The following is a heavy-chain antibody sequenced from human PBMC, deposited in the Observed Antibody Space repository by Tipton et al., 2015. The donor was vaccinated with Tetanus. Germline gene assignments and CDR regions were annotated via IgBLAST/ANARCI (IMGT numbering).Heavy chain of an antibody. CDR1: GGSFSGYY. Sequence: TLSLTCAVYGGSFSGYYWSWIRQPPGKGLEWIGEINHSGSTNYNPSLKRRVTISVDTSKNQFSLKLSSVTAADTAVYYCARGPIPMVRGGAFDPWGQGTLVTVSS. J-gene: IGHJ5*02. CDR3: ARGPIPMVRGGAFDP. V-gene: IGHV4-34*01. CDR2: INHSGST. D-gene: IGHD3-10*01.